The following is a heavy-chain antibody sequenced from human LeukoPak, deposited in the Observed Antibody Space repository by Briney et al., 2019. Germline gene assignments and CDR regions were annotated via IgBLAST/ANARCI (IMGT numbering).Heavy chain of an antibody. CDR2: INHSGST. J-gene: IGHJ5*02. V-gene: IGHV4-34*01. D-gene: IGHD2-2*01. Sequence: PSETLSLTCAVYGGSFSGYYWSWIRQPPGKGLEWIGEINHSGSTNYNPSLKSRVTISVDTSKNQFSLKLSSVTAADTAVCYCARGLQYCSSTSCLGRFDPWGQGTLVTVSS. CDR3: ARGLQYCSSTSCLGRFDP. CDR1: GGSFSGYY.